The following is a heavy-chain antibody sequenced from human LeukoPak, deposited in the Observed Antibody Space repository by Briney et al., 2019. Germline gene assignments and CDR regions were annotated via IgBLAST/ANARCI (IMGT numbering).Heavy chain of an antibody. CDR1: GYTFITYD. D-gene: IGHD6-19*01. V-gene: IGHV1-8*01. CDR3: ARVVVGSGWLAVAG. CDR2: MSPNTGDT. Sequence: SCXASGYTFITYDXHWGRQAXXXXXXXXXRMSPNTGDTGYAQKFQGRVTMTRNTSISTAYMELSSLRSEDTAVYYCARVVVGSGWLAVAGWGQGTLVTVSS. J-gene: IGHJ4*02.